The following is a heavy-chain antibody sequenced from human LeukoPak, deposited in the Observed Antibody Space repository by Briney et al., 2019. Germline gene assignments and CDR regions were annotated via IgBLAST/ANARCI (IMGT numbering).Heavy chain of an antibody. V-gene: IGHV3-23*01. D-gene: IGHD6-19*01. CDR2: ISGSGGST. CDR3: AKGVRDSSGWYYFDY. J-gene: IGHJ4*02. Sequence: PGGSLRLSCAASGFTFSSYAMSWVRQAPGKGLEWVSAISGSGGSTYYADSVKGRFTISRDNSKNTLYLQMNSLRAEDTAVYYCAKGVRDSSGWYYFDYWGQGTLVTVSS. CDR1: GFTFSSYA.